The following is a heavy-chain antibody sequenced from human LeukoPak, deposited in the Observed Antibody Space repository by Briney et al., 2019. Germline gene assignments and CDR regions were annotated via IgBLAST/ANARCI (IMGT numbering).Heavy chain of an antibody. V-gene: IGHV4-34*01. Sequence: SETLSLTCAVYGGSFSGYCWSWIRQPPGKGLEWIGEINHSGSTNYNPSLKSRVTISVDTSKNQFSLKLSSVTAADTAVYYCARVPKDYGSGSTYYFDYWGQGTLVTVSS. CDR2: INHSGST. J-gene: IGHJ4*02. CDR3: ARVPKDYGSGSTYYFDY. CDR1: GGSFSGYC. D-gene: IGHD3-10*01.